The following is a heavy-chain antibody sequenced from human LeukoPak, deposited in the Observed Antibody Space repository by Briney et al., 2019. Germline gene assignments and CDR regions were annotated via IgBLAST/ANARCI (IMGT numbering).Heavy chain of an antibody. Sequence: GGSLRLSCAASGFTFSDAWMSWVRQAQGKGLECVSAISGSGDSVRYADSVKGRFTISRDKSKNTLYLQMNNLRAEDTALYYCARDFWATNYYYGMDVWGQGTTVTVSS. CDR3: ARDFWATNYYYGMDV. CDR1: GFTFSDAW. V-gene: IGHV3-23*01. CDR2: ISGSGDSV. D-gene: IGHD3-3*01. J-gene: IGHJ6*02.